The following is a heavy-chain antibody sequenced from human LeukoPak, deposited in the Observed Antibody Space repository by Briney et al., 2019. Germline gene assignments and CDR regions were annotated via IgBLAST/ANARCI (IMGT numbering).Heavy chain of an antibody. CDR3: ARDIVVVPAAMSVNWFDP. J-gene: IGHJ5*02. D-gene: IGHD2-2*01. V-gene: IGHV1-8*03. Sequence: ASVKVSCKASGYTFTSCDINWVRQATGQGLEWMGWMNPNSGNTGYAQKFQGRVTITRNTSISTAYMELSSLRSEDTAVYYCARDIVVVPAAMSVNWFDPWGQGTLVTVSS. CDR1: GYTFTSCD. CDR2: MNPNSGNT.